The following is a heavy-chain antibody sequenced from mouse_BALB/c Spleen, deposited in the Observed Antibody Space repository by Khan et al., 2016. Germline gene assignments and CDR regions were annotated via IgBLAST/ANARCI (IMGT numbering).Heavy chain of an antibody. J-gene: IGHJ4*01. V-gene: IGHV14-4*02. Sequence: EVQLQESGAELVRSGASVKLSCTASAFNIIDYFMHWVKQRPEQGLEWIGWIDPENGDTEYAPKFQGKATMTADTSSNTAYLQLSSLTSEDTAVYYCNAGWLGRDYYAMDYWGQGTSVTVSS. CDR2: IDPENGDT. CDR1: AFNIIDYF. D-gene: IGHD4-1*01. CDR3: NAGWLGRDYYAMDY.